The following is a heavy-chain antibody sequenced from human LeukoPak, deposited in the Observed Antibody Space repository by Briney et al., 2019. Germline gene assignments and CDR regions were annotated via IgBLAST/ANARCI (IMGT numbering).Heavy chain of an antibody. J-gene: IGHJ4*02. CDR3: ARAPTQYYDFWSGHLYFDY. V-gene: IGHV4-31*03. CDR2: IYYSGST. CDR1: GGSISSGGYY. D-gene: IGHD3-3*01. Sequence: TSQTLSLTCTVSGGSISSGGYYWSRLRQHPGKGLEWIGYIYYSGSTYYNPSLKSRVTISVDTSKNQFSLKLSSVTAADTAVYYCARAPTQYYDFWSGHLYFDYWGQGTLVTVSS.